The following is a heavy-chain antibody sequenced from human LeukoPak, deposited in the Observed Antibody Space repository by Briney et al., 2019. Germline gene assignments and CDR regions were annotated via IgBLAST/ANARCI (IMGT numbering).Heavy chain of an antibody. Sequence: ASVKVSCKASGYTFTSYGISWVRQAPGQGLEWMGWISAYNGNTNYAQKLQGRVTMTTDTFTSTAYMELRSLRSDDTAVYYCARFPLSGSGSTLFDPWGQGTLVTVSS. V-gene: IGHV1-18*01. D-gene: IGHD3-10*01. CDR2: ISAYNGNT. J-gene: IGHJ5*02. CDR3: ARFPLSGSGSTLFDP. CDR1: GYTFTSYG.